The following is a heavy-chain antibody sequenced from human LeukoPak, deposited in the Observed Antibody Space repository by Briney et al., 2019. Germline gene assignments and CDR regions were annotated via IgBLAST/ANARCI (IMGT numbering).Heavy chain of an antibody. D-gene: IGHD5/OR15-5a*01. CDR2: IYFGGTT. V-gene: IGHV3-53*01. Sequence: GGSLRLSCAASGFTVSSNYMTWVRQAPRQGLEGVSVIYFGGTTYYADSVKGRFTISRDNSKNPVYLQMNSLRVEDTAVYYCARGDGVYVYWGQGTLVTVSS. J-gene: IGHJ4*02. CDR1: GFTVSSNY. CDR3: ARGDGVYVY.